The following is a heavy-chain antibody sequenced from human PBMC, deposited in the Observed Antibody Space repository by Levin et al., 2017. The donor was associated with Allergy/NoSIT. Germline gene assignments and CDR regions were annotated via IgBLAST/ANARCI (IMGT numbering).Heavy chain of an antibody. CDR3: AREIGGVVVAATHLDY. D-gene: IGHD2-15*01. Sequence: SETLSLTCAVYGGSFSGYYWSWIRQPPGKGLEWIGEINHSGSTNYNPSLKSRVTISVDTSKNQFSLKLSSVTAADTAVYYCAREIGGVVVAATHLDYWGQGTLVTVSS. CDR2: INHSGST. V-gene: IGHV4-34*01. CDR1: GGSFSGYY. J-gene: IGHJ4*02.